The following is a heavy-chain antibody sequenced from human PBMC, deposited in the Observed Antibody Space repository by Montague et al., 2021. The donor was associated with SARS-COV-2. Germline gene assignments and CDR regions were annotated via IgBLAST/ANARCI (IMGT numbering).Heavy chain of an antibody. D-gene: IGHD1-26*01. CDR1: GFTFSSYG. V-gene: IGHV3-33*01. CDR3: AREGKVGATTGLDY. CDR2: IWYDGSNK. Sequence: SLRLSCAASGFTFSSYGMHWVRQAPGKGLEWVAVIWYDGSNKYYADSVKGRFTISRDNSKNTLYLQMNSLRAEDTAVYYCAREGKVGATTGLDYWGQGTLVTVSS. J-gene: IGHJ4*02.